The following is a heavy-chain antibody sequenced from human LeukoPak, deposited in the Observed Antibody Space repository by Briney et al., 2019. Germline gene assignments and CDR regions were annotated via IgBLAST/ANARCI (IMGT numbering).Heavy chain of an antibody. CDR3: AREGRYGGNRDYFDY. CDR2: ITPIFGTA. CDR1: GGTFSSYA. Sequence: PGASVKVSCKASGGTFSSYAISWVRQAPGQGLEWMGGITPIFGTANYAQKFQGRVTITTDESTSAAYMELSSLRSEDTAVYYCAREGRYGGNRDYFDYWGQGTLVTVSS. J-gene: IGHJ4*02. D-gene: IGHD4-23*01. V-gene: IGHV1-69*05.